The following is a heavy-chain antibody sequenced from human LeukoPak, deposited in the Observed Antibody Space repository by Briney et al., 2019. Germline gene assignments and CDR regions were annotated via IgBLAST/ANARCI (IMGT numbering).Heavy chain of an antibody. CDR2: IFYSGST. CDR1: GGSISSGGYY. V-gene: IGHV4-31*03. Sequence: SQTLSLTCTVSGGSISSGGYYWSWIRQHPGKGLEWIGYIFYSGSTYYNTSLKSRVTISVDTSKNQFSLKLSSVTAADTVVYYCARAGIAAAGIVYYYYGMDVWGQGTTVTVSS. CDR3: ARAGIAAAGIVYYYYGMDV. J-gene: IGHJ6*02. D-gene: IGHD6-13*01.